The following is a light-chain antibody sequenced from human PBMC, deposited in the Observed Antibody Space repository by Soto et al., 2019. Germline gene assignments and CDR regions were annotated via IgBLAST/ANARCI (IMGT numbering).Light chain of an antibody. J-gene: IGKJ1*01. Sequence: EIVLAQSPGTLSLSPGERATLSCRASQSVTNSFLAWYQQKPGQAPRLLIYGASRRATGIPDRFTGSGSGTDFTLTISRLEPEDFAVYYCQQYVSSPWAFGQGTNVDI. V-gene: IGKV3-20*01. CDR2: GAS. CDR1: QSVTNSF. CDR3: QQYVSSPWA.